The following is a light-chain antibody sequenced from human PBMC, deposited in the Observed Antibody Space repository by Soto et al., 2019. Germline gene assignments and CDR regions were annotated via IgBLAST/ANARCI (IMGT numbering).Light chain of an antibody. V-gene: IGLV2-11*01. J-gene: IGLJ3*02. CDR2: DVT. CDR3: CSYTGINTWV. CDR1: YSDVGLYDY. Sequence: QSALTQPRSVSGSPGQSVTISCTGTYSDVGLYDYVSWYQQYPGKAPKLIIYDVTQRPSGVPDRFSGSKSGHTASLTISGLQAEDEAAYYCCSYTGINTWVFGGGTKSPS.